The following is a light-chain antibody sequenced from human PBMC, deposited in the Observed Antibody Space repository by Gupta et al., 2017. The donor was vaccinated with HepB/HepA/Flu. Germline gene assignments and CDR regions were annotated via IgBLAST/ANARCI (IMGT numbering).Light chain of an antibody. J-gene: IGKJ2*03. CDR2: AAS. Sequence: ATPMTPFPSLSSATKGDRVTITCRASQGISSYLAWYQQKPGKAPKLLIYAASTLQSGVPSRFSDSGSGTDFTLTISCLQSEDFATYYCQQFYSYPRSFGQGTRLEIK. V-gene: IGKV1-8*01. CDR1: QGISSY. CDR3: QQFYSYPRS.